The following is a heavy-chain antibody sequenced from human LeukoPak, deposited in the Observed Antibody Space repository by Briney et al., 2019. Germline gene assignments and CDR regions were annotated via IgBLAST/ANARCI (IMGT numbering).Heavy chain of an antibody. CDR2: INPNSGGT. V-gene: IGHV1-2*02. Sequence: ASVKVSCKASGYTFTGCYMHWVRQAPGQGLEWMGWINPNSGGTNYAQKFQGRVTMTRDTSISTAYMELSRLRSDDTAVYYCARDPGYSGSSWTNTEFDYWGQGTLVTVSS. J-gene: IGHJ4*02. D-gene: IGHD6-6*01. CDR1: GYTFTGCY. CDR3: ARDPGYSGSSWTNTEFDY.